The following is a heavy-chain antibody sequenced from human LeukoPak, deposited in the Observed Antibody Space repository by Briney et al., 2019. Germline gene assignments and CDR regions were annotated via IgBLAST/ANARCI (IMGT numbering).Heavy chain of an antibody. Sequence: ASVKVSCKASGYTFTSYGISWVRQAPGQGLEWMGWISAYNGNRNYAQKFQGRVSMTIDTSTRTTYMDLSSLRSDDTAVYFCARNFYSNYLGVDYWGQGTLVTVSP. CDR3: ARNFYSNYLGVDY. D-gene: IGHD4-11*01. CDR1: GYTFTSYG. J-gene: IGHJ4*02. CDR2: ISAYNGNR. V-gene: IGHV1-18*01.